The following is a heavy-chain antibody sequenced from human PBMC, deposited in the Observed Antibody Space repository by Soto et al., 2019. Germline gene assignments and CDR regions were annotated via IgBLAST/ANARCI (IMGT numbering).Heavy chain of an antibody. V-gene: IGHV5-10-1*01. CDR3: ARGPPTTIFGVVRNYYYGMDV. CDR1: GYSFTSYW. Sequence: GESLKISCKGSGYSFTSYWISWVRQMPGKGLEWMGRMDPSDSYTNYSPSFQGHVTISADKSISTAYLQWSSLKASDTAMYYCARGPPTTIFGVVRNYYYGMDVWGQGTTVTVSS. D-gene: IGHD3-3*01. CDR2: MDPSDSYT. J-gene: IGHJ6*02.